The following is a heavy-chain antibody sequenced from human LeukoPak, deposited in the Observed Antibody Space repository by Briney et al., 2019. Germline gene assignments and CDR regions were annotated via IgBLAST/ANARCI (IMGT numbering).Heavy chain of an antibody. V-gene: IGHV3-7*01. D-gene: IGHD2-15*01. Sequence: GGSLRLSCAAYGSTFSNSWMTWVRQAPGKDLEWVATINPDGSKVAYVGSVKGRFTISRDNAKNSVYLQMSSLRVEETGVFYCARDRGYSSFDYWGQGALVAVSS. CDR2: INPDGSKV. CDR1: GSTFSNSW. J-gene: IGHJ4*02. CDR3: ARDRGYSSFDY.